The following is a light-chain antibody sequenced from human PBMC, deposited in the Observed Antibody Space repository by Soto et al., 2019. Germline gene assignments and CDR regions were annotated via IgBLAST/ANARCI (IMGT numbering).Light chain of an antibody. CDR1: SSNIGTNY. CDR2: DNN. CDR3: GTWDSSLSAGV. Sequence: QSVLMQPPSVSAAPGQKVTISCSGSSSNIGTNYVSWYQQLPGTAPKLLIYDNNKRPSGIPDRFSGSKSGTSATLGITGLQTGDEADYYCGTWDSSLSAGVFGGGTQLTVL. V-gene: IGLV1-51*01. J-gene: IGLJ2*01.